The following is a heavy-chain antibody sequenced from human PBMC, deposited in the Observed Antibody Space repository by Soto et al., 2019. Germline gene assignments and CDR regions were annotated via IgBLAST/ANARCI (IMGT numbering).Heavy chain of an antibody. J-gene: IGHJ6*02. Sequence: SETLSLTCTVPGGSISSGGYYWSWIRQHPGKGLEWIGYIYYSGSTYYNPSLKSRVTISVDTSKNQFSLKLSSVTAADTAVYYCARDSDYSNRYYGMDVWGQGTTVTVS. D-gene: IGHD4-4*01. CDR1: GGSISSGGYY. V-gene: IGHV4-31*03. CDR2: IYYSGST. CDR3: ARDSDYSNRYYGMDV.